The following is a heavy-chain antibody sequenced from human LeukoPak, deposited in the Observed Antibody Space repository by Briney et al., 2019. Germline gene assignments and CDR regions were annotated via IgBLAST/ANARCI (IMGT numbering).Heavy chain of an antibody. CDR1: GGSISNYY. J-gene: IGHJ5*02. D-gene: IGHD2-21*01. V-gene: IGHV4-59*12. CDR3: ARSTAIVGRNWFDP. Sequence: SETLSLTCTVSGGSISNYYWSWIRQPPGKGLEWIGYIYYTGSTKYNPSLKSRVTMSVDTSKNQFSLKLSSVTAADTAVYYCARSTAIVGRNWFDPWGQGTLVTVSS. CDR2: IYYTGST.